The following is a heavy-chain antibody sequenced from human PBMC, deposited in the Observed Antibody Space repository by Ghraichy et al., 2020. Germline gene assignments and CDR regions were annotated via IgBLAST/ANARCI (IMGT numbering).Heavy chain of an antibody. V-gene: IGHV4-59*01. CDR3: ARGTGYCSSTSCYRGIHYYYYYGMDV. Sequence: SETLSLTCTVSGGSISSYYWSWIRQPPGKGLEGIGYIYYSGSTNYNPSLKSRVTISVDTSKNQFSLKLSSVTAADTAVYYCARGTGYCSSTSCYRGIHYYYYYGMDVWGQGTTVTVSS. J-gene: IGHJ6*02. D-gene: IGHD2-2*02. CDR2: IYYSGST. CDR1: GGSISSYY.